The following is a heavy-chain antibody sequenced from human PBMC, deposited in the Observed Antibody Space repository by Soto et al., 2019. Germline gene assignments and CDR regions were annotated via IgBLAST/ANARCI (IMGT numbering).Heavy chain of an antibody. D-gene: IGHD6-13*01. CDR2: ISYDGSNK. V-gene: IGHV3-30-3*01. J-gene: IGHJ4*02. Sequence: QVQLVESGGGVVQPGRSLRLSCAASGFTFSNYAMHWVRQAPGKGLEWVAVISYDGSNKYYADSVKGRFTISRDNSKNTLYMQTNSLRAEDTAVYYWARGRNDSSSWDYWGQGTRVTVSS. CDR1: GFTFSNYA. CDR3: ARGRNDSSSWDY.